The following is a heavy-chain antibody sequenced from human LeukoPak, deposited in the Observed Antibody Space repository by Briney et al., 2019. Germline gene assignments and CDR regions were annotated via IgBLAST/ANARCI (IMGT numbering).Heavy chain of an antibody. J-gene: IGHJ4*02. Sequence: SPSETLSLTCAVYGGSFSGYYWSWIRQPPGKGLEWIGEINHSGSTNYNPSLKSRVTISVDTSKNQFSLKLSSVTAADTAVYYCARSEWEFRYVDYWGQGTLVTVSS. V-gene: IGHV4-34*01. CDR3: ARSEWEFRYVDY. CDR2: INHSGST. D-gene: IGHD1-26*01. CDR1: GGSFSGYY.